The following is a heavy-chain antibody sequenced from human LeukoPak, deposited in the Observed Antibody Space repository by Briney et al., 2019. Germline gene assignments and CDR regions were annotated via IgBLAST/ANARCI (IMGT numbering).Heavy chain of an antibody. V-gene: IGHV3-53*01. J-gene: IGHJ4*02. D-gene: IGHD5-24*01. CDR3: ARSRGWLQSHPLGY. CDR2: IYSDNT. CDR1: GFTVSSNS. Sequence: GGSLRLSCAASGFTVSSNSMSWVRQAPGKGLEWVSFIYSDNTHYSDSVKGRFTISRDNSKNTLYLQMNSLRAEDTAVYYCARSRGWLQSHPLGYWGQGTLVAVSS.